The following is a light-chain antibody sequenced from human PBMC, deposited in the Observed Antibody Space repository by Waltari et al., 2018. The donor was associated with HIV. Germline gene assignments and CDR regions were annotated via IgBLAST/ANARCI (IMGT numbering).Light chain of an antibody. J-gene: IGLJ1*01. CDR3: CSYAGTSTYV. CDR1: NSDVASYNL. Sequence: TNSDVASYNLVSWYQHHPGKAPKVMIYAVTKRPSGVSDRFSGSKSGNTASLTISGLQAEDEADYYCCSYAGTSTYVFGTGTKVTVL. V-gene: IGLV2-23*02. CDR2: AVT.